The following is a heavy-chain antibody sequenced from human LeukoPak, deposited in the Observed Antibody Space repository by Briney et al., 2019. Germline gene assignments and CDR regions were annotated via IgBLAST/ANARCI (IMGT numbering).Heavy chain of an antibody. Sequence: GESLKISCQVSGYRFNNYWIGWVRHVTGKGLDWMGIIYPGDSVTRYSPSFLRQVTISADKPMRTAYPQWSSLRASDKAMYYWGKHRIAAVGTMGTFFGYWGQGALVTVAS. CDR3: GKHRIAAVGTMGTFFGY. J-gene: IGHJ4*02. CDR2: IYPGDSVT. D-gene: IGHD6-13*01. V-gene: IGHV5-51*01. CDR1: GYRFNNYW.